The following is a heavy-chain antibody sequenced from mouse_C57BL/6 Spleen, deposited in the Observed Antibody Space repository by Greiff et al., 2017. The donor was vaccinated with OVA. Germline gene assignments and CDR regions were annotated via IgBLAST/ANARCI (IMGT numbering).Heavy chain of an antibody. CDR2: INYDGSST. CDR3: ARDLRYYGSSYWYFDV. V-gene: IGHV5-16*01. Sequence: EVQRVESEGGLVQPGSSMKLSCTASGFTFSDYYMAWVRQVPDKGLEWVANINYDGSSTYYLDSLKSRFIISRDNAKNILYLQMSSLKSEDTATYYCARDLRYYGSSYWYFDVWGTGTTVTVSS. J-gene: IGHJ1*03. D-gene: IGHD1-1*01. CDR1: GFTFSDYY.